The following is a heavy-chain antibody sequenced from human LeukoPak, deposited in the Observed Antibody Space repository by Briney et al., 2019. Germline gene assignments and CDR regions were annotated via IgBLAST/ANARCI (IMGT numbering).Heavy chain of an antibody. J-gene: IGHJ4*02. V-gene: IGHV4-4*07. CDR3: TRGQDGYYDY. Sequence: SETLSLPCTVSGGSISGYYWHWIRQPAGKGREWIGRIYVSECTNYNTSLKSRVTMSVDTSKNQFSLKLSSVTTADTAVYYCTRGQDGYYDYWGQGTLVTVSS. D-gene: IGHD5-24*01. CDR2: IYVSECT. CDR1: GGSISGYY.